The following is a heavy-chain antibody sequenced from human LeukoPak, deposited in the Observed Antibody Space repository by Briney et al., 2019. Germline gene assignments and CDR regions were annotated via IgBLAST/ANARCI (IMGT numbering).Heavy chain of an antibody. CDR2: IYPGDSDT. J-gene: IGHJ3*02. CDR1: GYSFTTYW. Sequence: GESLKISCKGSGYSFTTYWIGWVRQMPGKGPEWMGIIYPGDSDTRYSPSFQGQVTISADKSISTAYLQWSSLKASDTAMYYCARRWYYYDSSGYYYSSSDAFDIWGQGTMVTVSS. CDR3: ARRWYYYDSSGYYYSSSDAFDI. V-gene: IGHV5-51*01. D-gene: IGHD3-22*01.